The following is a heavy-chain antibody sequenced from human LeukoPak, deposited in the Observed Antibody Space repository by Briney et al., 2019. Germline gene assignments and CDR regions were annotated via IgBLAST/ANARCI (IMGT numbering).Heavy chain of an antibody. D-gene: IGHD1-1*01. CDR2: ISSSSSYI. Sequence: GGSLRLSCAASGFTFSSYSMNWVRQAPGKGLEWVSSISSSSSYIYYADSVKGRFTISRDNAKNSLYLQMNSLRAEDTAVYYCARDGRYYYYYYYMDVWGKGTTVTISS. J-gene: IGHJ6*03. CDR3: ARDGRYYYYYYYMDV. CDR1: GFTFSSYS. V-gene: IGHV3-21*01.